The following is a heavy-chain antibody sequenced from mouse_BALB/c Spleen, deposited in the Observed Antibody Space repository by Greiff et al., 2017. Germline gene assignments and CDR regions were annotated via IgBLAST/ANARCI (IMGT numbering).Heavy chain of an antibody. CDR1: GFTFSNYW. Sequence: EVKVEESGGGLVQPGGSMKLSCVASGFTFSNYWMNWVRQSPEKGLEWVAEIRLKSNNYATHYAESVKGRFTISRDDSKSSVYLQMNNLRAEDTGIYYCTCGKAWFAYWGQGTLVTVSA. D-gene: IGHD1-1*02. J-gene: IGHJ3*01. V-gene: IGHV6-6*02. CDR3: TCGKAWFAY. CDR2: IRLKSNNYAT.